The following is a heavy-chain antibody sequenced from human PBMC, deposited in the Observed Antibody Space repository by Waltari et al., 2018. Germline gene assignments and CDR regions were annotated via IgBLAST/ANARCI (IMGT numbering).Heavy chain of an antibody. CDR3: ARGSRCGGDCPPED. CDR1: GGTFSSYA. Sequence: GGTFSSYAISWVRQAPGQGLEWMGGIIPIFGTANYAQKFQGRVTITTDESTSTAYMELSSLRSEDTAVYYCARGSRCGGDCPPEDWGQGTLVTVSS. V-gene: IGHV1-69*05. D-gene: IGHD2-21*01. CDR2: IIPIFGTA. J-gene: IGHJ4*02.